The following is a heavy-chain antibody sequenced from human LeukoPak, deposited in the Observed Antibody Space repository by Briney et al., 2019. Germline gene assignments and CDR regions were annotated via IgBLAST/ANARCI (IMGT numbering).Heavy chain of an antibody. V-gene: IGHV1-69*04. J-gene: IGHJ3*02. CDR1: GGTFSSYA. CDR2: IIPILGIA. Sequence: GASVKVSCKASGGTFSSYAISWVRQAPGQGLEWMGRIIPILGIANYAQKFQGRVTITADKSTSTAYMELSSLRSEDTAVYYCARDLIYDSSDHDAFDIWGQGTMVTVSS. CDR3: ARDLIYDSSDHDAFDI. D-gene: IGHD3-22*01.